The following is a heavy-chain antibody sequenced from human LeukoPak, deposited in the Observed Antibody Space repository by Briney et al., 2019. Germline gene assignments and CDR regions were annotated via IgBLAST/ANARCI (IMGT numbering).Heavy chain of an antibody. D-gene: IGHD5-18*01. CDR3: ARGGYSYGYYYYGMDV. J-gene: IGHJ6*02. V-gene: IGHV4-4*07. CDR2: IYTSGST. CDR1: GGSISSYY. Sequence: PSETLSLTCTVSGGSISSYYWSWIRQPAGKGLEWIGRIYTSGSTNYNPPLKSRVTMSVGTSKNQFSLKLSSVTAADTAVYYCARGGYSYGYYYYGMDVWGQGTTVTVSS.